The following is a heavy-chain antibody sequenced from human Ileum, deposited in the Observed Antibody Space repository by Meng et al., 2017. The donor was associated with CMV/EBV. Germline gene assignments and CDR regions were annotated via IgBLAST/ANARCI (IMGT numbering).Heavy chain of an antibody. CDR1: GGTFSSYT. CDR2: IIPILGIA. CDR3: NIVVVPAAIGVVDY. D-gene: IGHD2-2*02. J-gene: IGHJ4*02. Sequence: SVKVSCKASGGTFSSYTISWVRQAPGQGLEWMGRIIPILGIANYAQKFQGRVTITADKSTSTAYMELSSLRSEDTAVYYCNIVVVPAAIGVVDYWGQGTLVTVS. V-gene: IGHV1-69*02.